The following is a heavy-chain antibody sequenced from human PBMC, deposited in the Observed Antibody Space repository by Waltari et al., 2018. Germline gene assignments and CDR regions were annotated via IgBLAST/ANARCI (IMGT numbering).Heavy chain of an antibody. CDR3: ARDPSYYYGSGSYPDAFDI. J-gene: IGHJ3*02. V-gene: IGHV4-30-4*08. D-gene: IGHD3-10*01. CDR1: GGSISSGDYY. CDR2: IYYSGST. Sequence: QVQLQESGPGLVKPSQTLSLTCTVSGGSISSGDYYWSWIRQPPGKGLEWMGYIYYSGSTYYNPSLKSRVTISVDTSKNQFSLKLSSVTAADTAVYYCARDPSYYYGSGSYPDAFDIWGQGTMVTVSS.